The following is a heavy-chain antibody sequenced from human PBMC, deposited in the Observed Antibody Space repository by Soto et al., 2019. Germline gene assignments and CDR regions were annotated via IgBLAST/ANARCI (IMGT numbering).Heavy chain of an antibody. D-gene: IGHD3-10*01. CDR2: ISAYNGNT. CDR3: ATGMGDGGSKLLWFGELFS. J-gene: IGHJ5*02. Sequence: QVQLVQSGAEVKKPGASVKVSCKASGYTFTSYGISWVRQAPGQGLEWMGWISAYNGNTNYAQKLQGRVTMTTDTSPSTAYMERRSLGSDDTAVCYCATGMGDGGSKLLWFGELFSWGQGTLVNVSS. V-gene: IGHV1-18*01. CDR1: GYTFTSYG.